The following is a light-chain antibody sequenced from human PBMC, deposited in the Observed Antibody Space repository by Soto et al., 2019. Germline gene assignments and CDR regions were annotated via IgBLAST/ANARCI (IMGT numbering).Light chain of an antibody. J-gene: IGLJ1*01. CDR1: SSGIGTYKY. CDR2: DVS. V-gene: IGLV2-11*01. Sequence: QSALTQPRSVSESPGQSVTISCIGTSSGIGTYKYVSWYQHHPGKAPKLMIYDVSKRPSGVPDRFSGSKSGNTASLTISGLQAEDEADYYCCSYAGSNSYVFGSGTKLTVL. CDR3: CSYAGSNSYV.